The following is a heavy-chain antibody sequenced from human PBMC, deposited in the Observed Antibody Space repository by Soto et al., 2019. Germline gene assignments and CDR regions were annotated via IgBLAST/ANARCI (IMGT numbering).Heavy chain of an antibody. Sequence: QVQLVQSGAEVKKPESSVKVSCKAPGGTFSTYAISWVRQAPGQGLEWMGGSIPMFGTANYAQRFQERVTITADESTNTVYMELSSLRSEDTAVYFCASGIQLWLRRINNGYSGWGQGTLVTVSS. D-gene: IGHD5-18*01. CDR2: SIPMFGTA. CDR1: GGTFSTYA. CDR3: ASGIQLWLRRINNGYSG. J-gene: IGHJ4*02. V-gene: IGHV1-69*12.